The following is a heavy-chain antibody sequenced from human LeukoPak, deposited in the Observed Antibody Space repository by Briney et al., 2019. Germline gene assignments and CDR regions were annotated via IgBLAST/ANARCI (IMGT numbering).Heavy chain of an antibody. Sequence: KPSETLSLTCTVSGGSIRSSYWSWIRQPPGKGLEWIAYIYYSGTTNYNPSLKSRVTISLDTSKNQFSLKLSSVTAADTAVYYCAREIEMATIGVWGQGTLVTVSS. V-gene: IGHV4-59*01. CDR1: GGSIRSSY. CDR3: AREIEMATIGV. J-gene: IGHJ4*02. D-gene: IGHD5-24*01. CDR2: IYYSGTT.